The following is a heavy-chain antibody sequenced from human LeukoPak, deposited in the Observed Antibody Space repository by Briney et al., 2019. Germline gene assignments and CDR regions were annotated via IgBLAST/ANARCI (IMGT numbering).Heavy chain of an antibody. CDR1: GGSISSYY. Sequence: SETLSLTCTVSGGSISSYYWSWIRQPAGKGLEWIGRIYTSGSPNYNPSLKSRVTMSVDTSKNQFSLRLTSVTAADTAVYYCARQTGSGLFILPGGQGTLVTVSS. V-gene: IGHV4-4*07. CDR3: ARQTGSGLFILP. CDR2: IYTSGSP. D-gene: IGHD3/OR15-3a*01. J-gene: IGHJ4*02.